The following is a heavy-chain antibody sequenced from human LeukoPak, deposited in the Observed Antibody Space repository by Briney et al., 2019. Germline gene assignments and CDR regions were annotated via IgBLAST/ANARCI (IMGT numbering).Heavy chain of an antibody. CDR1: GFTFSDYY. D-gene: IGHD3-3*01. Sequence: GESLRLSCAASGFTFSDYYMTWIRQAPGKGLEWVSYISGSGTTSIYYADSVKGRFTISRDNAKNSLYLQMNTLRAEDTAVYYCARDRVGSADFWSGYYTGTFDYWGQGALATVSS. J-gene: IGHJ4*02. V-gene: IGHV3-11*04. CDR3: ARDRVGSADFWSGYYTGTFDY. CDR2: ISGSGTTSI.